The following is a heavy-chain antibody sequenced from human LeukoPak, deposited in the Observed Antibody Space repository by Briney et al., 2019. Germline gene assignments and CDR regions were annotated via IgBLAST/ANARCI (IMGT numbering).Heavy chain of an antibody. CDR1: GFTFSNYA. D-gene: IGHD3-10*01. V-gene: IGHV3-15*01. J-gene: IGHJ4*02. Sequence: GGSLRLSCAASGFTFSNYAMSWVRQAPGKGLEWVGRIKSKTDGGTTDYAAPVKGRFTISRDDSKNTLFLQMNSLKTEDTAVYYCATLWFGESTFFDYWGQGTLVTVSS. CDR3: ATLWFGESTFFDY. CDR2: IKSKTDGGTT.